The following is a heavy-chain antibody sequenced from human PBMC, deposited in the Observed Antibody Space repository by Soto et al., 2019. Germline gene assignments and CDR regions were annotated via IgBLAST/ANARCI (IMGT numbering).Heavy chain of an antibody. CDR3: ARGQNFFDSSGYYDH. Sequence: QIQLVQSAAEVKKPGASVKVSCKTSGYTFVSYGISWVRQAPGQGLEWMGWISPYNGNTNFAQRCRGSVNLTTNTSTGIVYIDLWSAKSADTAVYYCARGQNFFDSSGYYDHWGQGTLITVSS. V-gene: IGHV1-18*04. CDR2: ISPYNGNT. D-gene: IGHD3-22*01. J-gene: IGHJ5*02. CDR1: GYTFVSYG.